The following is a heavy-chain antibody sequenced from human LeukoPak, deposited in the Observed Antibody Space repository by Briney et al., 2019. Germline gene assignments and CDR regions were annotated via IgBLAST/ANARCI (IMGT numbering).Heavy chain of an antibody. CDR2: ISSSGSTI. Sequence: PGGSLRLSCAASGFTFSDYYMSWIRQAPGKGLEWVSFISSSGSTIYYADSVKGRFTISRDNAKNSLYLQMNSLRVDDTAVYYCVKDLGGNYDYWGQGTLVTVPS. D-gene: IGHD1-7*01. CDR1: GFTFSDYY. J-gene: IGHJ4*02. CDR3: VKDLGGNYDY. V-gene: IGHV3-11*04.